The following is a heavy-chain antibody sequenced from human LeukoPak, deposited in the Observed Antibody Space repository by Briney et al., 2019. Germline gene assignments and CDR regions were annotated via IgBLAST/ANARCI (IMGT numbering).Heavy chain of an antibody. J-gene: IGHJ5*02. CDR3: ARGRPDYYDSSGYYGYNWFDP. Sequence: SETLSLTCTVSGGSISSSSYYWGWIRQPPGKGLEWIGSIYYSGSTYYNPSLKSRVTISVDRSKNQFSLKLSSVTAADTAVYYCARGRPDYYDSSGYYGYNWFDPWGQGTLVTVSS. CDR2: IYYSGST. D-gene: IGHD3-22*01. CDR1: GGSISSSSYY. V-gene: IGHV4-39*07.